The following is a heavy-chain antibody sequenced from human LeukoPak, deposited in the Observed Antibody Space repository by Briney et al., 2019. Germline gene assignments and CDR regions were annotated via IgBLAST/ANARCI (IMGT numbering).Heavy chain of an antibody. Sequence: SETLSLTCTVSGGSISSYYWSWIRQPPGRGLEWIGYIYYSGSTNYNPSLKSRVTISVDTSKNQFSLKLSSVTAADTAVYYCASGYCGGDCYSDYYYYGMDVWGQGTTVTVSS. CDR3: ASGYCGGDCYSDYYYYGMDV. D-gene: IGHD2-21*02. CDR1: GGSISSYY. J-gene: IGHJ6*02. V-gene: IGHV4-59*12. CDR2: IYYSGST.